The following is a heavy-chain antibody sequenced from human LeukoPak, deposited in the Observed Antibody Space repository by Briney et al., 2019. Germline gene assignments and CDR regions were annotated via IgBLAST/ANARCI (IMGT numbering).Heavy chain of an antibody. CDR3: ARDKYYYGSGKYGGYYGMDV. D-gene: IGHD3-10*01. J-gene: IGHJ6*02. CDR1: GYTFTGYL. CDR2: INPRNGDT. Sequence: ASMTVSCKTSGYTFTGYLMHWVRLAPGQGPEWVGWINPRNGDTNLAQKFQGRVTMTRDTSINTVYMDLSRLTSDDSAVYYCARDKYYYGSGKYGGYYGMDVWGQGTTVSVS. V-gene: IGHV1-2*02.